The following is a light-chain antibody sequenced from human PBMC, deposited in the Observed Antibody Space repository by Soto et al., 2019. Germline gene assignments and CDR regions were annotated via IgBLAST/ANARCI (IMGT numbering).Light chain of an antibody. Sequence: AKSPVPLSLSPGSRATLSCRARQSVSNDYLAWVQQKPGQTPKLLIYAASSMATGIPDRFSGSGSGTDFTLTISSLQPEDFATYYCQHYNSTPGAFGQGTKVDIK. V-gene: IGKV3-20*01. CDR1: QSVSNDY. CDR2: AAS. J-gene: IGKJ1*01. CDR3: QHYNSTPGA.